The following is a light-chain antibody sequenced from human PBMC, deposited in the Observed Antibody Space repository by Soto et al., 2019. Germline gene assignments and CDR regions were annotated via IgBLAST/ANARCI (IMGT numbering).Light chain of an antibody. CDR2: AAS. CDR1: QSVSSSY. CDR3: QQYVT. Sequence: EIVLTQSPGTLSLSPGERATLSCRASQSVSSSYLAWYQQRPGQAPRLLIYAASNRATGIPDRFSGSGSGTDFTLTISRLEPEDFAVYYCQQYVTFGQGTKLEI. V-gene: IGKV3-20*01. J-gene: IGKJ2*01.